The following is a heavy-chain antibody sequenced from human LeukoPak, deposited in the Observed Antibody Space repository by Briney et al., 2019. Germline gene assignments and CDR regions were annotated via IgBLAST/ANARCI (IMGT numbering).Heavy chain of an antibody. CDR1: GYTFTGYY. CDR3: ARVIFLGYCSGGSCYSDYYYYGMDV. V-gene: IGHV1-2*02. CDR2: INPNSGGT. Sequence: ASVKVSCKASGYTFTGYYMHWVRQAPGQGLEWMGWINPNSGGTNYAQKFQGRVTMTRDTSISTAYMELSRLRSDDTAVYYCARVIFLGYCSGGSCYSDYYYYGMDVWGQGTTVTVSS. J-gene: IGHJ6*02. D-gene: IGHD2-15*01.